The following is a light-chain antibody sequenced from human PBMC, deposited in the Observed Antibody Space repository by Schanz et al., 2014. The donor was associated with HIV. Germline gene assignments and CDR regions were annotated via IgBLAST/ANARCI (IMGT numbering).Light chain of an antibody. Sequence: QSALTQPASVSGSPGQSITISCTGTSSDVGGHNLVSWYQQHPGKAPKLMIYDVSNRPSGVSSRFSGSKSGNTASLTISGLQAEDEADYYCCSYTTTSTYVFGAGTKLTVL. CDR3: CSYTTTSTYV. CDR2: DVS. J-gene: IGLJ1*01. CDR1: SSDVGGHNL. V-gene: IGLV2-14*03.